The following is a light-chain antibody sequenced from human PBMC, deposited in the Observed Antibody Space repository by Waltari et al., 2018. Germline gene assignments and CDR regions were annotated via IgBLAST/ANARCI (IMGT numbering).Light chain of an antibody. Sequence: DVVMTQSPLSLPVTLGQPASISCRSSQSLVFSDGNTSVNWLHQGPGQAPRRLIYPVSDRDSGVPDRFSGSGSGTDFTLKISGVEAEDVGLYYCMQGTHWPWTFGQGTKVEIK. CDR3: MQGTHWPWT. J-gene: IGKJ1*01. CDR1: QSLVFSDGNTS. V-gene: IGKV2-30*01. CDR2: PVS.